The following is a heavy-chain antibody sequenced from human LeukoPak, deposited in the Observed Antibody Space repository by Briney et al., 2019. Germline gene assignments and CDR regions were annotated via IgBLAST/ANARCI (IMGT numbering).Heavy chain of an antibody. CDR1: GGSISSGGYS. CDR2: IYHSGST. CDR3: ARDPDSSGTDAFDI. Sequence: SETLSLTCAVSGGSISSGGYSWSWIRQPPGKGLEWIGYIYHSGSTYYNPSLKSRVTISVDRSKNQFSLKLSSVTAADTAVYYCARDPDSSGTDAFDIWGQGTMVTVSS. D-gene: IGHD3-22*01. J-gene: IGHJ3*02. V-gene: IGHV4-30-2*01.